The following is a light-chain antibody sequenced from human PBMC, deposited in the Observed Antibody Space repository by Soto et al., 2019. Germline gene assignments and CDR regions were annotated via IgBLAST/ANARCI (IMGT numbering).Light chain of an antibody. Sequence: DIQMTQSPSTLSASVRDGVTITCRASQTISGWLAWYQQRPGKAPKLLISDASSLRSGVPSRFSGSGSGTEFSLTLSRLQLDDFVSYYCQQYKSSPWTVGHGTTGEV. V-gene: IGKV1-5*01. CDR1: QTISGW. CDR3: QQYKSSPWT. CDR2: DAS. J-gene: IGKJ1*01.